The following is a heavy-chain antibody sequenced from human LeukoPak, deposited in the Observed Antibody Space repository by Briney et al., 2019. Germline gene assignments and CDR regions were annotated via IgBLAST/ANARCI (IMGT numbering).Heavy chain of an antibody. J-gene: IGHJ1*01. CDR2: IYAGGST. CDR3: ARARAPFYGSGIQR. Sequence: SETLSLTCTVSGGSISNYYWSWIRQPAGKGLEWIGRIYAGGSTNYNPSLKSRVTVSADTSKNQFSLRLSPVTAADTAVYYCARARAPFYGSGIQRWGQGTLVTVSS. V-gene: IGHV4-4*07. CDR1: GGSISNYY. D-gene: IGHD3-10*01.